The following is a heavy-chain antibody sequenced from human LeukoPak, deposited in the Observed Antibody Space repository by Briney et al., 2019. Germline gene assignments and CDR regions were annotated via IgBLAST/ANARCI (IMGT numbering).Heavy chain of an antibody. Sequence: GGSLRLSCAASGFTFSTYAMSWVRQAPGKGLEWVSAMSGSGGGTYYADSVKGRFTISRDNSQNTLYLQVNSLRAEDTAVYYCARYHYYNSGSYLYWGQGTLVTVSS. D-gene: IGHD3-10*01. CDR3: ARYHYYNSGSYLY. CDR1: GFTFSTYA. CDR2: MSGSGGGT. V-gene: IGHV3-23*01. J-gene: IGHJ4*02.